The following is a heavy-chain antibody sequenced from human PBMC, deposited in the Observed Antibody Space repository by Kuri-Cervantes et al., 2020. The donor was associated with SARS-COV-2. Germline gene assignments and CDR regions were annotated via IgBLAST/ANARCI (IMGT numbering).Heavy chain of an antibody. CDR1: GFTFSSYS. CDR3: AKVAGLRLIYYYYYMDV. D-gene: IGHD5-12*01. Sequence: GGSLRRSCAASGFTFSSYSMNWVRQAPGKGLEWVSSISSSSSYIYYADSVKGRFTISRDNSKNTLYLQMNSLRAEDTAVYYCAKVAGLRLIYYYYYMDVWGKGTTVTV. J-gene: IGHJ6*03. CDR2: ISSSSSYI. V-gene: IGHV3-21*04.